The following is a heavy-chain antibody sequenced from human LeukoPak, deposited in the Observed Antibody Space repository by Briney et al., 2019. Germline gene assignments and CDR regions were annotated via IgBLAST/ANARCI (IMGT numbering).Heavy chain of an antibody. D-gene: IGHD2-2*01. V-gene: IGHV3-53*01. CDR3: AREGPYALDY. J-gene: IGHJ4*02. CDR1: GFTVSSNY. CDR2: IYSGGST. Sequence: GGPLRLSCAASGFTVSSNYMSWVRQAPGKGLEWVSVIYSGGSTYYADSVKGRFTISRDNSKNTLYFQMNSLRAEDTAVYYCAREGPYALDYWGQGTLVTVSS.